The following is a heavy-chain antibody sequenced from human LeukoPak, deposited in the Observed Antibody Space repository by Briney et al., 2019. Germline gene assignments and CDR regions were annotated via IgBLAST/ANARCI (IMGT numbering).Heavy chain of an antibody. V-gene: IGHV4-4*02. CDR2: IYHSGST. J-gene: IGHJ4*02. D-gene: IGHD3-10*01. CDR3: ARPSLRAMVRPRYYFDY. CDR1: GGSISSSNW. Sequence: PSETLSLTCAVSGGSISSSNWWSWVRQPPGKGLEWIGEIYHSGSTNYNPSLKSRVTISVDTSKNQFSLKLSSVTAADTAVYYCARPSLRAMVRPRYYFDYWGQGTLVTVSS.